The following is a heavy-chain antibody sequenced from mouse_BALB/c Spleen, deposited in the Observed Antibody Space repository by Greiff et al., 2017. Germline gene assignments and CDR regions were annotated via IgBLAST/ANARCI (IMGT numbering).Heavy chain of an antibody. V-gene: IGHV5-6-3*01. CDR1: GFTFSSYG. CDR3: ARDGNPDY. D-gene: IGHD2-1*01. J-gene: IGHJ2*01. CDR2: INSNGGST. Sequence: EVKVVESGGGLVQPGGSLKLSCAASGFTFSSYGMSWVRQTPDKRLELVATINSNGGSTYYPDSVKGRFTISRDNAKNTLYLQMSSLKSEDTAMYYCARDGNPDYWGQGTTLTVSS.